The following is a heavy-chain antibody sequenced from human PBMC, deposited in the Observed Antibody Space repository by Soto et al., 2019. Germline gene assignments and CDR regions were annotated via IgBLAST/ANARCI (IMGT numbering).Heavy chain of an antibody. J-gene: IGHJ5*02. CDR3: ASRASGSYSGYNWCEP. CDR1: GGTFSSYA. D-gene: IGHD1-26*01. V-gene: IGHV1-69*01. Sequence: QVQLVQSGAEVKKPGSSEKVSCKASGGTFSSYAISWVRQAPGQGLEWMGGNIPIFGTANYAQKYHGRVTIAAGESTSTAYMELSSLRSEDTAVYYCASRASGSYSGYNWCEPWGRGTLVTVSS. CDR2: NIPIFGTA.